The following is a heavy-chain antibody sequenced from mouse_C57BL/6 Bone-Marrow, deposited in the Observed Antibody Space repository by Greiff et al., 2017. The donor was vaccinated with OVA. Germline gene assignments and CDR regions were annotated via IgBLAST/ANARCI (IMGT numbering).Heavy chain of an antibody. V-gene: IGHV1-69*01. CDR1: GYTFTSYW. CDR3: ARLPY. Sequence: VQLQQPGAELVMPGASVKLSCKASGYTFTSYWMHWVKQRPGQGLEWIGEIDPSDSYNNYNQKFKGKSTLTVDKSSSTAYMQLSSLTSEDSAVYYCARLPYWGQGTLVTVSA. CDR2: IDPSDSYN. J-gene: IGHJ3*01.